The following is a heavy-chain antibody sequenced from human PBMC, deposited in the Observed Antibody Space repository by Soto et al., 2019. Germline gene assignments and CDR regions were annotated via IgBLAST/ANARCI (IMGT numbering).Heavy chain of an antibody. CDR1: GFTFSSYS. CDR2: ISSSSSTI. CDR3: ASGYDSSGYSYYGMDV. J-gene: IGHJ6*02. Sequence: ESGGGLVQPGGSLRLSCAASGFTFSSYSMNWVRQAPGKGLEWVSYISSSSSTIYYADSVKGRFTISRDNAKNSLYLQMNSLRDEDTAVYYCASGYDSSGYSYYGMDVWGQGTTVTVSS. D-gene: IGHD3-22*01. V-gene: IGHV3-48*02.